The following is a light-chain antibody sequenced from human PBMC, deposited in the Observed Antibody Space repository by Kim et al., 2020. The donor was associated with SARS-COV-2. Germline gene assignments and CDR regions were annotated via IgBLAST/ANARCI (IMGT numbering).Light chain of an antibody. J-gene: IGLJ2*01. V-gene: IGLV10-54*01. Sequence: QAGLTQPPSVSKGLRQTATLTCTGNSNNVGNLGAAWLQQHQGHPPKLLSYRNNNRPSGISERLSASRSGNTASLTITGLQPEDEADYYCSAWDSSLSALVFGGGTKLTVL. CDR3: SAWDSSLSALV. CDR2: RNN. CDR1: SNNVGNLG.